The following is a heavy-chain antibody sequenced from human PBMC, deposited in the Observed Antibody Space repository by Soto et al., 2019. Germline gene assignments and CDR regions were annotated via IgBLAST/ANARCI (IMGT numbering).Heavy chain of an antibody. Sequence: SETLSLTCTVSGGSVSSGSYYWSWIRQPPGKGLEWIGYIYYSGSTNYNPSLKSRVTISVDTSKNQFSLKLSSVTAADTAVYYCAREQLENYYYYYGVDVWGQGTTVTVSS. CDR1: GGSVSSGSYY. CDR3: AREQLENYYYYYGVDV. CDR2: IYYSGST. V-gene: IGHV4-61*01. D-gene: IGHD1-1*01. J-gene: IGHJ6*02.